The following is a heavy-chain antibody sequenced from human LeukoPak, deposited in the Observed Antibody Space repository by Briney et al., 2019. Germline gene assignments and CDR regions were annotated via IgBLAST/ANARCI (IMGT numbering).Heavy chain of an antibody. CDR3: ARGVSCGGDCYWEDYYFYGMDV. J-gene: IGHJ6*02. D-gene: IGHD2-21*02. CDR2: IYYTGST. V-gene: IGHV4-31*03. CDR1: GVSVTSDHYY. Sequence: SETLSLTCTVSGVSVTSDHYYWVWVRQHPGQGLEWIGYIYYTGSTSYNPSLKSRLTISADTSKNQFSLRLSSVTAADTAVYFCARGVSCGGDCYWEDYYFYGMDVWGQGTTVTVSS.